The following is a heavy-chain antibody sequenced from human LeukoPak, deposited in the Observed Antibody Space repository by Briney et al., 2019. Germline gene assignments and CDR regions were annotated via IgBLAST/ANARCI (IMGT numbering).Heavy chain of an antibody. CDR1: GGSFSCYY. D-gene: IGHD3-10*01. CDR3: ARQGRMVRGVIGY. Sequence: SETLSLTCAVYGGSFSCYYWSWIRQPPGKGLEWVGEINHSGSTNYNPSLKSRVTISVDTSKNQFSLKLSPVTAADTAVYYCARQGRMVRGVIGYWGQGTLVTVSS. CDR2: INHSGST. V-gene: IGHV4-34*01. J-gene: IGHJ4*02.